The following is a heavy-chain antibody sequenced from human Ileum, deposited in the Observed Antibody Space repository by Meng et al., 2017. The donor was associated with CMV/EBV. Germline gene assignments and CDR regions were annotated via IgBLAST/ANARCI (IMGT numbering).Heavy chain of an antibody. CDR2: ISYDATNQ. D-gene: IGHD3-3*01. V-gene: IGHV3-30*04. J-gene: IGHJ4*02. Sequence: SLSLSCVASGFTFNNFPIHWVRPAPGKGLEWVAVISYDATNQHYAESVKGRFTISRDNSKSTLYLQMNSLRAEDTAVYYCARDPGVDFWGQGTLVTVSS. CDR3: ARDPGVDF. CDR1: GFTFNNFP.